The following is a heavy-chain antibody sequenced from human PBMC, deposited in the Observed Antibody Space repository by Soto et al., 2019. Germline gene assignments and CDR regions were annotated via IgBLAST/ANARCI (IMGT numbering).Heavy chain of an antibody. V-gene: IGHV3-11*05. CDR2: ISSSSSYT. D-gene: IGHD6-19*01. Sequence: QVQLVESGGGLVKPGGSLRLSCAASGFTFSDYSMSWIRQAPGKGLEWVSYISSSSSYTNYADSVKGRFTISRDNAKNSLYLQMNSLRAEDTAVYYCARDQWLVYYYYGMDVWGQGTTVTVSS. J-gene: IGHJ6*02. CDR1: GFTFSDYS. CDR3: ARDQWLVYYYYGMDV.